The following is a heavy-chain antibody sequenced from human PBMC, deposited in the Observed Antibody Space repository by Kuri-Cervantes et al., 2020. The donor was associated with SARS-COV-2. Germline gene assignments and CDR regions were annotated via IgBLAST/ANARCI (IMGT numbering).Heavy chain of an antibody. V-gene: IGHV3-7*01. D-gene: IGHD3-10*01. J-gene: IGHJ4*02. Sequence: GGSLRLSCAASGFTFRSCWMSWVRQAPGKGLEWVAAIKPEGGEKHYVDSVKGRFTISRDDAKNSLYLQMNSLRAEDTAVYYCASLDHGLGSDYHTFPHDYWGLGTQVTVSS. CDR3: ASLDHGLGSDYHTFPHDY. CDR2: IKPEGGEK. CDR1: GFTFRSCW.